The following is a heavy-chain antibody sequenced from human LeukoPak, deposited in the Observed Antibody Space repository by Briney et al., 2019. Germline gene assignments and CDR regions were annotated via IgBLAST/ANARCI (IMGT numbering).Heavy chain of an antibody. Sequence: PGGSLRLSCAASGFTFDDYAMHWVRQAPGKGLEWVSGISWNSGSIGYADSVKGRFTISRDNAKNSLYLQMNSLRAEDTALYYCAKDREGYFDYWGQGTLVTASS. CDR1: GFTFDDYA. J-gene: IGHJ4*02. CDR3: AKDREGYFDY. CDR2: ISWNSGSI. V-gene: IGHV3-9*01.